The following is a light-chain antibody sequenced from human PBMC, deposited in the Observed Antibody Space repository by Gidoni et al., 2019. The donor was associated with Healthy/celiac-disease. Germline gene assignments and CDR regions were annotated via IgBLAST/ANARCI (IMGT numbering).Light chain of an antibody. CDR1: SSNIGSNT. CDR2: SNN. Sequence: QSVLTQPPSASGTPGQRVTISCSGSSSNIGSNTVNWYQQLPGTAPKLLIVSNNQRPSGVPGRFSGSKSGTSASLAISGLQSEDEADYYCAAWDDSLNGYVFGTGTKVTVL. CDR3: AAWDDSLNGYV. J-gene: IGLJ1*01. V-gene: IGLV1-44*01.